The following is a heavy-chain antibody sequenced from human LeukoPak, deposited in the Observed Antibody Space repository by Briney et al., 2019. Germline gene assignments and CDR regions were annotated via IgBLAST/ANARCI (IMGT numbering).Heavy chain of an antibody. J-gene: IGHJ4*02. D-gene: IGHD3-9*01. CDR2: IRSKAYGGTT. CDR3: TRGKKTLRYFDWLPDY. Sequence: PGGSLRLSCTASGFTFGDYAMSWFRQAPGKGLEWVGFIRSKAYGGTTEYAASVKGRFTISRDDSKSIAYLQMNSLKTEDTAVYYCTRGKKTLRYFDWLPDYRGQGTLVTVSS. V-gene: IGHV3-49*03. CDR1: GFTFGDYA.